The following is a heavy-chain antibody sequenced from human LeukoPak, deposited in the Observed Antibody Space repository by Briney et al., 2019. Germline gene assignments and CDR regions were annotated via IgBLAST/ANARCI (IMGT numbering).Heavy chain of an antibody. CDR2: ISYDGSNK. D-gene: IGHD3-22*01. V-gene: IGHV3-30*04. J-gene: IGHJ4*02. CDR1: GFTFSSYA. CDR3: ARDPDYYDSSGYSFDY. Sequence: GGSRRLSCAASGFTFSSYAMHWVRQAPGKGLEWVAVISYDGSNKYYADSVKGRFTISRDNSKNTLYLQMNSLRAEDTAVYYCARDPDYYDSSGYSFDYWGQGTLVTVSS.